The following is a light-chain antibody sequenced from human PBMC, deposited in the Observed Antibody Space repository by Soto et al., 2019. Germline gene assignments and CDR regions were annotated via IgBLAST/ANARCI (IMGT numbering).Light chain of an antibody. CDR2: EVT. V-gene: IGLV2-8*01. CDR3: CSHAGDNTYV. J-gene: IGLJ1*01. CDR1: SSDVGGYNY. Sequence: QSVLTQPASVSGSPGQSITISCTGTSSDVGGYNYVSWYQQHPGKAPKLMIYEVTKRPSGVPDRFSGSKSGNTASLTVSGLQAEDEADYFCCSHAGDNTYVFGTGTKVTVL.